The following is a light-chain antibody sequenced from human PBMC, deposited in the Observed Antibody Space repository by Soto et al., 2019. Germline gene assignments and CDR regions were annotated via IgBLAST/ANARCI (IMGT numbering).Light chain of an antibody. J-gene: IGKJ5*01. CDR3: QQYGSSAPIT. Sequence: LTPCASGVTLSPGARSSLSGEASQSVGSSLSWYQQKPGQAPRLLIYGASIRATGIPDRFSGSGSETDFTLTISRLEPEDFALYYCQQYGSSAPITFGQGTRLEIK. V-gene: IGKV3-20*01. CDR2: GAS. CDR1: QSVGSS.